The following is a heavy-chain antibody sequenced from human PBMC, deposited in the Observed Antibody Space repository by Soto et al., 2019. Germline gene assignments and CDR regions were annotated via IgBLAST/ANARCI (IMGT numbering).Heavy chain of an antibody. CDR1: GGSITNYY. V-gene: IGHV4-59*08. Sequence: QVQLQESGPGLVKPSETLSLTCTVSGGSITNYYCSWFRQPPGKGLEWIGYINYDGYSAYNLSLKGRVTLSMEASKTHFSLMLESVTATDTAVYYCARHGFGPLHGLVDVWGPGTTVIVSS. D-gene: IGHD3-10*01. CDR3: ARHGFGPLHGLVDV. J-gene: IGHJ6*02. CDR2: INYDGYS.